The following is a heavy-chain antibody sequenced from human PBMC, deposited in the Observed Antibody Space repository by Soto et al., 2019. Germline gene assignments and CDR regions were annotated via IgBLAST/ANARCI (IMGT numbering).Heavy chain of an antibody. CDR1: GFKFSNYA. Sequence: GGPLRLSCAASGFKFSNYAMSWVRQAPGKGLEWVSLISATGGGTYYADSVKGRFTISRDNSHNTLYLQVHSLTAEDTAVYYCAKDRRAGGNSAFYFDFWGQGAQVTVSS. CDR3: AKDRRAGGNSAFYFDF. D-gene: IGHD3-16*01. J-gene: IGHJ4*02. V-gene: IGHV3-23*01. CDR2: ISATGGGT.